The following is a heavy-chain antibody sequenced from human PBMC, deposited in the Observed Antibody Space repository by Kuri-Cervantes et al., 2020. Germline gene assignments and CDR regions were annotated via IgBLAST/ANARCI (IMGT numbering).Heavy chain of an antibody. CDR1: GYTFTSYG. CDR2: ISAYNGNT. Sequence: ASVKVSCKASGYTFTSYGISWVRQAPGQGLEWMGWISAYNGNTNYAQKLQGRVTMTTDTSTSTAYMELRSLRSDDTAVYYCAGAYDYGDYVGAFDIWGQGTMVTVSS. J-gene: IGHJ3*02. CDR3: AGAYDYGDYVGAFDI. D-gene: IGHD4-17*01. V-gene: IGHV1-18*01.